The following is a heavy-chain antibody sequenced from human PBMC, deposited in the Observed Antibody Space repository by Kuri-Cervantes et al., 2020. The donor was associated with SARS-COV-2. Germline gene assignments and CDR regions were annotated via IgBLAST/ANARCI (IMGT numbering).Heavy chain of an antibody. J-gene: IGHJ4*02. D-gene: IGHD3-3*01. Sequence: SGPTLVKPTQTLTLTCTFSGFSLSTSGMRVSWVRQPPGKALEWLARIDWDDDKYCSTSLKTRLTISKATSKNQVVLTMTNTDPVDTATYYCAHSELRFLEWTLFDYWGQGTLVTVSS. CDR1: GFSLSTSGMR. V-gene: IGHV2-70*12. CDR3: AHSELRFLEWTLFDY. CDR2: IDWDDDK.